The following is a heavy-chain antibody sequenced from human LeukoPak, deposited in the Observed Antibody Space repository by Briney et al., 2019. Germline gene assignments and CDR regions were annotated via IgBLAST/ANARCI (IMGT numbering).Heavy chain of an antibody. Sequence: PSETLSLTCTVSGDSISSYYWGWIRQPPGKGLEWIGYIYYSGSTNYNPSLKSRVTISVDTSKNQFSLKLSSVTAADTAVYYCARAHSSLSFDYWGQGTLVTVSS. CDR2: IYYSGST. V-gene: IGHV4-59*08. D-gene: IGHD3-22*01. CDR1: GDSISSYY. J-gene: IGHJ4*02. CDR3: ARAHSSLSFDY.